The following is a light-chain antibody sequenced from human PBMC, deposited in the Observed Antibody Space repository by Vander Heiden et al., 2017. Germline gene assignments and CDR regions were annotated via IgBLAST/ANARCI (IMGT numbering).Light chain of an antibody. V-gene: IGKV3-15*01. CDR1: QSVNNN. CDR3: QQYNNWPPWT. J-gene: IGKJ1*01. CDR2: DAS. Sequence: EIVLTQSPASLPVSPGERATLSCRASQSVNNNLAWYQQKPGQAPRLLIYDASTRVTGIPGRFSGSGSGTEFTLSISSRQSEDFAVYYCQQYNNWPPWTFGQGTKVEVK.